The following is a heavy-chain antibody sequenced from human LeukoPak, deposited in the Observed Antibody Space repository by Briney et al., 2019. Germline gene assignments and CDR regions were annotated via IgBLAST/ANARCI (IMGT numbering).Heavy chain of an antibody. D-gene: IGHD3-10*01. CDR3: ARGSTMVRGVISRYYFDY. CDR1: GFTVNSNY. J-gene: IGHJ4*02. CDR2: IYSGGNT. V-gene: IGHV3-53*01. Sequence: PGGSLRLSCAASGFTVNSNYMSWVRQAPGKGLEWVSVIYSGGNTYYADSVKGRFTISRDNSKNTLYLQMNSLRAEDTAVYYCARGSTMVRGVISRYYFDYWGQGTLVTVSS.